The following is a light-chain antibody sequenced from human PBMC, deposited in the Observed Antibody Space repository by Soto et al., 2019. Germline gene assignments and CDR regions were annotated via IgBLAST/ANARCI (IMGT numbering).Light chain of an antibody. Sequence: DIVMTQSTDSLAVSLGERATISCKPSQRVLYSSNNKNYLAWYQQKPGQPPKLLIYWASTRESGVPDRFTGSGSGTDFTLTISSLQAEDVAVYYCHQYYSSRTFGQGTKADIK. CDR1: QRVLYSSNNKNY. V-gene: IGKV4-1*01. J-gene: IGKJ1*01. CDR2: WAS. CDR3: HQYYSSRT.